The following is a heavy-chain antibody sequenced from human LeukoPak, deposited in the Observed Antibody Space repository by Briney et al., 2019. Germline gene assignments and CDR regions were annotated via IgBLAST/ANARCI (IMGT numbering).Heavy chain of an antibody. V-gene: IGHV4-59*01. J-gene: IGHJ4*02. CDR3: AREFGYNSGWFLDY. CDR2: IYYFGST. D-gene: IGHD6-19*01. CDR1: GGSMSGYY. Sequence: SETLSLTCSVSGGSMSGYYWSWIRQPPGKGLEWIGSIYYFGSTNYNPSLKSRVTISVDTSKKQFSLKLSSVTAADTAVYYCAREFGYNSGWFLDYWGQGTLVTVSS.